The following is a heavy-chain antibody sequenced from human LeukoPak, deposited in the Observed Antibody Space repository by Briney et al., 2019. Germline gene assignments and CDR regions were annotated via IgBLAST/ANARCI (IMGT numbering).Heavy chain of an antibody. CDR2: IYTGGST. J-gene: IGHJ6*02. D-gene: IGHD3-22*01. Sequence: PGGSLRLSCAASGFSVSSNYMTWVRQAPGKGLEWVSVIYTGGSTYHADSVKGRFTVSRDKSKNTLYLQMNSLRVEDTAVYYCARDYYYDSSGPGPMDVWGQGTTVTVSS. CDR3: ARDYYYDSSGPGPMDV. V-gene: IGHV3-66*02. CDR1: GFSVSSNY.